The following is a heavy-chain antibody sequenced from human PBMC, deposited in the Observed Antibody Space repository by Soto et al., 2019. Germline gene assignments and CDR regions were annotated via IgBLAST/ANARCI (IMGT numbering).Heavy chain of an antibody. CDR3: ARDNGGFDY. V-gene: IGHV3-30-3*01. Sequence: VQLLESGGGLVQPGRSLRLSCAASGFTFSSYAMHWVRQAPGKGLEWVAIISYDGSNKYYADSVKGRFTISRDNSKNTLYLQMNSLRAEATAVYYCARDNGGFDYWGQGTLVTVSS. D-gene: IGHD2-8*01. J-gene: IGHJ4*02. CDR2: ISYDGSNK. CDR1: GFTFSSYA.